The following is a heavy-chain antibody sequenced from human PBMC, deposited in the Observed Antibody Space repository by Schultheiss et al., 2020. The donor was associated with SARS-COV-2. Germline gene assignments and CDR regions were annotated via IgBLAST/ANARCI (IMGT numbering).Heavy chain of an antibody. D-gene: IGHD6-19*01. J-gene: IGHJ4*02. CDR1: GGSISSSSYY. CDR3: ARRKEQWLVFDY. CDR2: IYYSGST. Sequence: SETLSLTCTVSGGSISSSSYYWGWIRQPPGKGLEWIGYIYYSGSTYYNPSLKSRVTISVDTSRNQFSLKLSSVTAADTAVYYCARRKEQWLVFDYWGQGTLVTV. V-gene: IGHV4-39*07.